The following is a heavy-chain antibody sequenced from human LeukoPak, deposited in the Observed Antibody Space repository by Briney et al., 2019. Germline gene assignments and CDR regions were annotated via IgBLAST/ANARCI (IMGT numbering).Heavy chain of an antibody. CDR3: ATVRRGDCTGSRCHDAFDI. CDR1: GYSFTNYW. D-gene: IGHD2-15*01. V-gene: IGHV5-51*01. J-gene: IGHJ3*02. CDR2: IYPGDSDT. Sequence: GESLKISCKGSGYSFTNYWIGWVRQMPGKGLEWVGIIYPGDSDTRYSPSFQGQVTISADKSISTAYLQWSSLKASDTAMYYCATVRRGDCTGSRCHDAFDIWGQGTMVTVSS.